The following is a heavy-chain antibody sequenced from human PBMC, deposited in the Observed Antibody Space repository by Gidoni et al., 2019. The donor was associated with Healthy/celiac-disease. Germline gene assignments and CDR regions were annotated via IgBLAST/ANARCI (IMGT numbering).Heavy chain of an antibody. CDR3: ARQSSYYYDSSGYFRDY. V-gene: IGHV5-51*01. D-gene: IGHD3-22*01. Sequence: EVQLVQSGAEVKKPGESLKISCKGSGYSFTSYWIGWVRQMPGKGLEWMGIIYPGDSDTRYSPSFQGQVTISADKSISTAYLQWSSLKASDTAMYYCARQSSYYYDSSGYFRDYWGQGTLVTVSS. CDR1: GYSFTSYW. J-gene: IGHJ4*02. CDR2: IYPGDSDT.